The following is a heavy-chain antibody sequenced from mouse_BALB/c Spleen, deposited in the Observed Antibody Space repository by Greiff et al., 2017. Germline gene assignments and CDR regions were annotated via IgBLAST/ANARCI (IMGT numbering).Heavy chain of an antibody. Sequence: VQLQQSAAELARPGASVKMSCKASGYTFTSYTMHWVKQRPGQGLEWIGYINPSSGYTEYNQKFKDKTTLTADKSSSTAYMQLSSLTSEDSAVYYCAYGNYFAYWGQGTLVTVSA. J-gene: IGHJ3*01. CDR2: INPSSGYT. V-gene: IGHV1-4*02. D-gene: IGHD2-1*01. CDR3: AYGNYFAY. CDR1: GYTFTSYT.